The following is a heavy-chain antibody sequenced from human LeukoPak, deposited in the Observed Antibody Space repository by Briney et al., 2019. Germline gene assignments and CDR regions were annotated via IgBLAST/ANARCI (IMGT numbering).Heavy chain of an antibody. J-gene: IGHJ4*02. CDR1: GFSVSDYD. CDR2: VSHSGRLV. CDR3: VRDPGTTSDN. Sequence: GGSLRLSCVVSGFSVSDYDMSWIRQAPGRGLEWVSYVSHSGRLVHYKDSVKGRFTMSRDNAKNSLYLQMNSLRHEDTAVYYCVRDPGTTSDNWGQGTLVTVSS. V-gene: IGHV3-11*04. D-gene: IGHD1-1*01.